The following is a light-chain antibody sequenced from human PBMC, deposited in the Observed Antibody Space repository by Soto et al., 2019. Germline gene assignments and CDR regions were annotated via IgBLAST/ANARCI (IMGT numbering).Light chain of an antibody. CDR2: RNN. CDR3: AEWDESLNAYV. Sequence: SVLTQPPSASGTPGQRVTISCSRSSSNIGSNTVNWYQQLPGTAPKLLIYRNNQRPSGVPDRFSGSKSGTSASLAISGLQSEDEADYYCAEWDESLNAYVFGTGNKVTVL. J-gene: IGLJ1*01. V-gene: IGLV1-44*01. CDR1: SSNIGSNT.